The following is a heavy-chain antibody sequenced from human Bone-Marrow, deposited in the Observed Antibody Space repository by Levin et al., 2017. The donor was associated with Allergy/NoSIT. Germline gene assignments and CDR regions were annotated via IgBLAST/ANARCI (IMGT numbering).Heavy chain of an antibody. Sequence: ASVKVSCKASGYTFTSFGISWVRQAPGQGLEWMGWISGYNGNTNYAQKLQGRVTMTTDTSTSTAYMELRSLTSDDTAVYYCARDIATTPGWFDPWGQGTLVTVSS. D-gene: IGHD5-24*01. V-gene: IGHV1-18*01. CDR2: ISGYNGNT. J-gene: IGHJ5*02. CDR1: GYTFTSFG. CDR3: ARDIATTPGWFDP.